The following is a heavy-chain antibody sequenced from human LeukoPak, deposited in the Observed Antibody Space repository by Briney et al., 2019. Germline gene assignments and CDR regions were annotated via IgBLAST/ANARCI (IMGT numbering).Heavy chain of an antibody. Sequence: SETLSLTCTVSGGSISSSSYYWGWIRQPPGKGLEWIGSIYYSGSTYYNPSLKSRVTISVDTSKNQFSLKLSSVTAADTALYDCARREVTYYYGSGSDGYFDYWGQGTLVTVSS. CDR3: ARREVTYYYGSGSDGYFDY. CDR2: IYYSGST. D-gene: IGHD3-10*01. V-gene: IGHV4-39*01. J-gene: IGHJ4*02. CDR1: GGSISSSSYY.